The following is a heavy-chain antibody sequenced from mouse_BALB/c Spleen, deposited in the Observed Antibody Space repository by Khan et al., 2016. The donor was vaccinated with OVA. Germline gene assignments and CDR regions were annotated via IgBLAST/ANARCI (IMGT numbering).Heavy chain of an antibody. CDR1: RYTISSYG. CDR3: ARSAF. V-gene: IGHV5-6-3*01. J-gene: IGHJ2*01. Sequence: VQLVESGGGIVKPGGSVKSSCEASRYTISSYGMYWVRQTPEKRLEWIGTIDSNGGSTDYPDSVKGRVTISGDNATNALYLQMRSLKSEDTAMYYCARSAFWGQGTTLTVSS. CDR2: IDSNGGST.